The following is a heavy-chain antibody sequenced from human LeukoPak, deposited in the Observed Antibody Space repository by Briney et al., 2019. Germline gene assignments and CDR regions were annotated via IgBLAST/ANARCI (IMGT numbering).Heavy chain of an antibody. CDR1: GFTFSSHT. Sequence: GGSLRLSCVASGFTFSSHTMSWVRQAPGKGLEWVSAISGSGGSTYYPDSVKGRFTISRDNSKNTLYLQINSLRAEDTAVYYCAKDGRGTDYWGQGTLVTVSS. CDR3: AKDGRGTDY. D-gene: IGHD2-15*01. V-gene: IGHV3-23*01. CDR2: ISGSGGST. J-gene: IGHJ4*02.